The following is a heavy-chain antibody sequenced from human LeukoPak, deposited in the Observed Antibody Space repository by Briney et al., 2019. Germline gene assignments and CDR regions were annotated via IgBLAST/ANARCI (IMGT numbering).Heavy chain of an antibody. J-gene: IGHJ4*02. CDR2: ISYDGSNK. CDR3: ARASFDSSGYHLDY. D-gene: IGHD3-22*01. CDR1: GITFSSYA. V-gene: IGHV3-30*04. Sequence: GRSLRLSCAASGITFSSYAMHWVRQAPGKGLEWVAVISYDGSNKYYADSVKGRFTISRDNSKNTLYLQMNSLRAEDTAVYYCARASFDSSGYHLDYWGQGTLVTVSS.